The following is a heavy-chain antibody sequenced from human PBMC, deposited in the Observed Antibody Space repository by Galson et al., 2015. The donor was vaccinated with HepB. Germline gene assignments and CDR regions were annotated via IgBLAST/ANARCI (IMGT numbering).Heavy chain of an antibody. D-gene: IGHD1-26*01. CDR2: ISAYNGNT. CDR1: GYTFTSYA. J-gene: IGHJ5*02. CDR3: ARVGNRGIGKVGTTGMLFDP. Sequence: SVKVSCKASGYTFTSYAISWVRQAPGQGLEWLGWISAYNGNTDYAQKSQGRVTMTTDTSTSTAYMEVRSLRSDDTAVYYCARVGNRGIGKVGTTGMLFDPWGQGTLVTVSS. V-gene: IGHV1-18*01.